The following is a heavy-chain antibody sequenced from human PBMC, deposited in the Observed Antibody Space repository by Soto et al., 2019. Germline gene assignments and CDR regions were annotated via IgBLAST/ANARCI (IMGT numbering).Heavy chain of an antibody. J-gene: IGHJ6*02. CDR2: IIPIFGTA. CDR3: ASDVEMATAHYYYYGMDV. D-gene: IGHD5-18*01. V-gene: IGHV1-69*13. CDR1: GGTFSSYA. Sequence: ASVKVSCKASGGTFSSYATSWVRQAPGQGLEWMGGIIPIFGTANYAQKFQGRVTITADESTSTAYMELSSLRSEDTAVYYCASDVEMATAHYYYYGMDVWGQGTTVTVSS.